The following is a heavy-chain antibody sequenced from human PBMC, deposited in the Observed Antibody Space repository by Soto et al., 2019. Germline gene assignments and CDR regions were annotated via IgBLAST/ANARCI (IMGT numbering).Heavy chain of an antibody. D-gene: IGHD3-3*01. J-gene: IGHJ4*02. CDR1: GFTFSDYG. Sequence: EVQLLESGGGLVQPGGSLRLSCAASGFTFSDYGMSWVRQAPGKGLEWVSVMSGSGDATYYADSVKGRFTISSDNSKNTLYLQMNSLRAEDTAVYFCAKKVTIYAVDPADNRGQGTQVAVSS. CDR2: MSGSGDAT. V-gene: IGHV3-23*01. CDR3: AKKVTIYAVDPADN.